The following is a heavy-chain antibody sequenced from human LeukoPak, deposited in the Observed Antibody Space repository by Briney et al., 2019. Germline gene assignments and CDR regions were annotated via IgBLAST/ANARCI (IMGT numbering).Heavy chain of an antibody. CDR2: ISAYNGNT. D-gene: IGHD2-15*01. CDR1: GFTFTSYG. Sequence: PGGSLRLSCAASGFTFTSYGISWVRQAPGQGLEWMGWISAYNGNTNYAQKLQGRVTMTTDTSTSTAYMELRSLRSDDTAVYYCARVRVGSSGAHSNYWGQGTLVTVSS. CDR3: ARVRVGSSGAHSNY. V-gene: IGHV1-18*01. J-gene: IGHJ4*02.